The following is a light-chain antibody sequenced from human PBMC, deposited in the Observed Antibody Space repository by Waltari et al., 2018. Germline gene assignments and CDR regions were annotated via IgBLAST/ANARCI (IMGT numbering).Light chain of an antibody. V-gene: IGKV3-15*01. CDR2: DAS. Sequence: EIVMTQSPATLSVSPGERAALSCRASQSVSNNLAWYQQKPGQAPRLLIYDASTRATGIPARFSGSGFGTEFTLTISSRQSEDFAIFYCQHYHNFPSAFGQGTRREIK. CDR3: QHYHNFPSA. J-gene: IGKJ5*01. CDR1: QSVSNN.